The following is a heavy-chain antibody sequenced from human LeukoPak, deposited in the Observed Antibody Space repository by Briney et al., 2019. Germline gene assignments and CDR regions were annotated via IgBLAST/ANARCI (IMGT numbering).Heavy chain of an antibody. CDR1: GFTFSSYG. CDR3: VKNFWSDKYYYYYMDV. D-gene: IGHD3-3*01. J-gene: IGHJ6*03. Sequence: PGGSLRLSCAASGFTFSSYGMHWVRQAPGKGLEWVAFIRYDGSNKYYADSVKGRFTISRDNSKNTLYLQMNSLRAEDTAVYYCVKNFWSDKYYYYYMDVWGKGTTVTVSS. V-gene: IGHV3-30*02. CDR2: IRYDGSNK.